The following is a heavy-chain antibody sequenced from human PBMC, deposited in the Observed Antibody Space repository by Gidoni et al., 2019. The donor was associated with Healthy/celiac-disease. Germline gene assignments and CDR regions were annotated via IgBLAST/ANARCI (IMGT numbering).Heavy chain of an antibody. CDR2: IYPGDSDT. CDR1: GSSFTSYW. Sequence: EVQLVQSGAEVKKPGESLKISCKGSGSSFTSYWIGWVRQMPGKGLEWMGIIYPGDSDTRYSPSFQGQVTISADKSISTAYLQWSSLKASDTAMYYCARRKGGRIAATWRRTGAGDYYYYYMDVWGKGTTVTVSS. V-gene: IGHV5-51*03. J-gene: IGHJ6*03. D-gene: IGHD6-13*01. CDR3: ARRKGGRIAATWRRTGAGDYYYYYMDV.